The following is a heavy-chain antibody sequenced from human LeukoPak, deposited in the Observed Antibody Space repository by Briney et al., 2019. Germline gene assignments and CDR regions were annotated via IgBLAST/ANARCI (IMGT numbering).Heavy chain of an antibody. Sequence: GGSLRLSCAASGFTFSSYWMHWVRQAPGKGLVWVSRINSDGSSTSYADSVKGRFTISRDNAKDTLYLQMNSLRAEDTAVYYCARDGGVMVRGVILSLFDYWGQGTLVTVSS. CDR1: GFTFSSYW. J-gene: IGHJ4*02. D-gene: IGHD3-10*01. V-gene: IGHV3-74*01. CDR3: ARDGGVMVRGVILSLFDY. CDR2: INSDGSST.